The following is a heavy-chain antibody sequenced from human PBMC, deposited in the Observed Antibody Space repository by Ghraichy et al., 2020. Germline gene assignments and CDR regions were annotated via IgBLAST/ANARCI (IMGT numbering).Heavy chain of an antibody. J-gene: IGHJ4*02. V-gene: IGHV3-11*01. Sequence: GGSLRLSCAASGFTFSDYYMSWIRQAPGKGLEWVSYISSSGSTIYYADSVKGRFTISRDNAKNSLYLQMNSLRAEDTAVYYCVRGDYYDSRHFDYWGQGTLVTVSS. D-gene: IGHD3-22*01. CDR3: VRGDYYDSRHFDY. CDR1: GFTFSDYY. CDR2: ISSSGSTI.